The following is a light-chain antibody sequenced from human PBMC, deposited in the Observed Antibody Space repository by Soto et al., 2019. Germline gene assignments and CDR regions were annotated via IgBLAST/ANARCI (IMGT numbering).Light chain of an antibody. Sequence: DIQMTQSPSSLSASVGDRVTITCRASQGFSNYLAWYQQKPGKVPELLIYAASSLQSGVPSRVSGSGSGTDFTLTISSLQPEDVATYYCQKYNGARWTFGQGTKVEIK. CDR1: QGFSNY. CDR2: AAS. J-gene: IGKJ1*01. V-gene: IGKV1-27*01. CDR3: QKYNGARWT.